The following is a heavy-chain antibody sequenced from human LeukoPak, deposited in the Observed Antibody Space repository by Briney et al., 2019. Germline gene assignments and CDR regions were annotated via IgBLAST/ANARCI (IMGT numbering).Heavy chain of an antibody. V-gene: IGHV3-30*18. CDR3: AKPPHSGSSMDV. Sequence: GGSLRLSCAASGFPFSSYGMHWVRQAPGKGLEWVAVISYEGSNKYYADSVKGRLTISRDNSKNTLYLQMNSLRAEDTAVYYCAKPPHSGSSMDVWGKGTTVTVSS. J-gene: IGHJ6*03. CDR1: GFPFSSYG. CDR2: ISYEGSNK. D-gene: IGHD3-10*01.